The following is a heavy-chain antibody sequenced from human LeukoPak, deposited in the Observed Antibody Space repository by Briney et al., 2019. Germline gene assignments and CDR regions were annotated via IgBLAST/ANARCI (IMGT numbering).Heavy chain of an antibody. CDR3: ARDEGSTSYNWFDP. J-gene: IGHJ5*02. V-gene: IGHV4-4*07. D-gene: IGHD2-2*01. CDR1: GGSISGYY. CDR2: IYTSGST. Sequence: AETLSLTCTVSGGSISGYYWSWIRQPAGKGLEWIGRIYTSGSTNYNPSLKSRVTMSVDTSKKQFSLKLSSVTAADTAVHWCARDEGSTSYNWFDPWGQGTLVTVSS.